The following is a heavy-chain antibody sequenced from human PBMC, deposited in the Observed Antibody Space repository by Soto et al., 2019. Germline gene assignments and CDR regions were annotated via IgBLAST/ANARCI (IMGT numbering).Heavy chain of an antibody. CDR2: IIPIFGTA. V-gene: IGHV1-69*13. Sequence: SVKVSCKASGGTFSSYAISWVRQAPGQGLEWMGGIIPIFGTANYAQKFQGRVTITADESTSTAYMELSRLRSEDTAVYYCARAPYSRSFYSCNERGVRGQGTTGSVAS. CDR1: GGTFSSYA. CDR3: ARAPYSRSFYSCNERGV. J-gene: IGHJ6*02. D-gene: IGHD6-6*01.